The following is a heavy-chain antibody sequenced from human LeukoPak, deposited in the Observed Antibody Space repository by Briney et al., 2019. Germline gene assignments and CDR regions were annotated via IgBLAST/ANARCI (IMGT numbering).Heavy chain of an antibody. D-gene: IGHD3-22*01. CDR2: IRYDGSNK. CDR1: GFTFSSYG. CDR3: AKGPPRAYYDSSGPFDY. V-gene: IGHV3-30*02. J-gene: IGHJ4*02. Sequence: GGSLRLSCAASGFTFSSYGMHWVRQAPGKGLEWVAFIRYDGSNKYYADSVKGRFTISRDNSKNTLYLQMNSLRAEDTAVYYCAKGPPRAYYDSSGPFDYWGQGTLVTVSS.